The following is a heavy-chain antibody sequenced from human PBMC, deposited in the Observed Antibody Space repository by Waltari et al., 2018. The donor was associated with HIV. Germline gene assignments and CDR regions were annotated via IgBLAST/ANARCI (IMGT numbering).Heavy chain of an antibody. V-gene: IGHV3-49*02. CDR3: TRGIAVAGTGYYYYYMDV. J-gene: IGHJ6*03. D-gene: IGHD6-19*01. Sequence: EWVGFIRSKAYGGTTEYAASVKGRFTISRDDSKSIAYLQMNSLKTEDTAVYYCTRGIAVAGTGYYYYYMDVWGKGTTVTVSS. CDR2: IRSKAYGGTT.